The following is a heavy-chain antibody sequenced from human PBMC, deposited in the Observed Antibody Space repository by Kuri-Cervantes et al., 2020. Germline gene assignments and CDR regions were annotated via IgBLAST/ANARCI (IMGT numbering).Heavy chain of an antibody. Sequence: ASVKVSCKASGYTFTSYDINWVRQATGQGLEWMGWMNPNSGGTNYAQKFQGRVTMTRDTSISTAYMELSRLRSDDTAVYYCARGVVGATGAFDIWGQGTMVTVSS. CDR2: MNPNSGGT. CDR1: GYTFTSYD. V-gene: IGHV1-2*02. J-gene: IGHJ3*02. CDR3: ARGVVGATGAFDI. D-gene: IGHD1-26*01.